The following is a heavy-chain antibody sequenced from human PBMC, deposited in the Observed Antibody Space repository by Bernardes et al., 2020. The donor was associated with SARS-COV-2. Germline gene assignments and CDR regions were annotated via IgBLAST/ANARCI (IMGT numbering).Heavy chain of an antibody. V-gene: IGHV3-23*01. CDR2: INNGGGST. J-gene: IGHJ1*01. D-gene: IGHD3-10*01. CDR3: AKVILEGSGSLYYLAEYFDH. Sequence: GGAPRPSRGASRLTLCCSWVRWGPQGPGEGVGGGSTINNGGGSTYSADSVKGRFTISRDDSKNTLYLEMNSLRAEDTAVYYCAKVILEGSGSLYYLAEYFDHWGQGTLVTISS. CDR1: RLTLCCSW.